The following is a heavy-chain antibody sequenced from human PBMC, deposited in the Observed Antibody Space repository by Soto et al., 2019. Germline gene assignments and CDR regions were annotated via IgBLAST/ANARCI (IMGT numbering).Heavy chain of an antibody. CDR2: ISSSSSYI. Sequence: EVQLVESGGGLVKPGGSLRLSWAASGFTFSSYSMNWVRQAPGKGLEWVSSISSSSSYIYYADSVKGRFTISRDNAKNSLYLQMNSLRAEDTAVYYCADLGGSYTPPNWGQGTLVTVSS. D-gene: IGHD1-26*01. CDR3: ADLGGSYTPPN. V-gene: IGHV3-21*01. CDR1: GFTFSSYS. J-gene: IGHJ4*02.